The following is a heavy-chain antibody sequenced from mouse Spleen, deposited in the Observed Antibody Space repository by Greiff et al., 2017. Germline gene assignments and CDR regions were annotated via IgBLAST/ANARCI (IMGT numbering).Heavy chain of an antibody. CDR2: ISSGGSYT. J-gene: IGHJ4*01. CDR3: ARREDYAMDY. Sequence: EVQRVESGGGLVKPGGSLKLSCAASGFTFSSYAMSWVRQTPEKRLEWVATISSGGSYTYYPDSVKGRFTISRDNAKNTLYLQMSSLRSEDTAMYYCARREDYAMDYWGQGTSVTVSS. CDR1: GFTFSSYA. V-gene: IGHV5-9-3*01.